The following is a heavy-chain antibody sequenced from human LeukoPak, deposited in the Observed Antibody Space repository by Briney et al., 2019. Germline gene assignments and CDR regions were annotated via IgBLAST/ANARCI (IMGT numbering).Heavy chain of an antibody. CDR2: IIPIFGTA. D-gene: IGHD6-19*01. J-gene: IGHJ6*03. Sequence: SVKVSCKASGGTFSSYAISWVRQAPGQGLEWMGGIIPIFGTANYAQKFQGRVTITADESTSTAYMELSSLRSEDTAVYYCARESFAIAAAGSYSSGWYGNYYYMDVWGKGTTVTVSS. CDR1: GGTFSSYA. CDR3: ARESFAIAAAGSYSSGWYGNYYYMDV. V-gene: IGHV1-69*13.